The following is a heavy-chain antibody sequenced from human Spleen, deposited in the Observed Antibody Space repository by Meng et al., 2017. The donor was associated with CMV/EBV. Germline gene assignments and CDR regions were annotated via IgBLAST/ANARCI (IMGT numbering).Heavy chain of an antibody. CDR3: MGATKGNWFDP. Sequence: QVQLQELGPGLGKPSQTLSLTCTVSGGSISSGDYYWSWIRQPPGKGLEWIGYIYYSGSTYYNPSLKSRVTISVDTSKNQFSLKLSSVTAADTAVYYCMGATKGNWFDPWGQGTLVTVSS. D-gene: IGHD1-26*01. CDR1: GGSISSGDYY. J-gene: IGHJ5*02. CDR2: IYYSGST. V-gene: IGHV4-30-4*08.